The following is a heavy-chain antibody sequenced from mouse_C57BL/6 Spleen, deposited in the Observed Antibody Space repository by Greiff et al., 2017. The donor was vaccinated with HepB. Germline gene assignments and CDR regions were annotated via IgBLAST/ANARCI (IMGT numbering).Heavy chain of an antibody. V-gene: IGHV14-2*01. CDR2: IDPEDGET. D-gene: IGHD2-3*01. CDR3: ARGKDGAMDY. CDR1: GFNIKDYY. Sequence: EVQLQQSGAELVKPGASVKLSCTASGFNIKDYYMHWVRQRPEKGLEWIGWIDPEDGETNYAPKFQGKATIKADTSSNTAFLQLSSRTSEDTAVYYCARGKDGAMDYWGQRTSVTVSS. J-gene: IGHJ4*01.